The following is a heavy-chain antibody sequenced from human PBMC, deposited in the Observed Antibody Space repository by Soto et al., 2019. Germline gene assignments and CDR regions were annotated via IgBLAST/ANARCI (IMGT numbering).Heavy chain of an antibody. CDR2: IIPIFGTA. CDR1: GGTFSSYA. J-gene: IGHJ5*02. Sequence: SSVKVSCKASGGTFSSYAISWVRQAPGQGLEWMGGIIPIFGTANYAQKFQGRVTITADKSTSTAYMELSSLRSEDTAVYYCAREPRIAVAASNWFDPWGQGTRVTAPQ. D-gene: IGHD6-19*01. CDR3: AREPRIAVAASNWFDP. V-gene: IGHV1-69*06.